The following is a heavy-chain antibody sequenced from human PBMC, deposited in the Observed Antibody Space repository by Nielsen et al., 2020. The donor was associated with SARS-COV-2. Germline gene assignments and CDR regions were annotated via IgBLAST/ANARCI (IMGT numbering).Heavy chain of an antibody. Sequence: GGSLRPPCAPFGFTFSSYSMNWVRQAPGKGLEWVSYISSSSSTIYYADSVKGRFTISRDNAKNSLYLQMNSLRAEDTAVYYCARESTRDDYGDYFDYWGQGTLVTVSS. V-gene: IGHV3-48*01. D-gene: IGHD4-17*01. CDR2: ISSSSSTI. J-gene: IGHJ4*02. CDR3: ARESTRDDYGDYFDY. CDR1: GFTFSSYS.